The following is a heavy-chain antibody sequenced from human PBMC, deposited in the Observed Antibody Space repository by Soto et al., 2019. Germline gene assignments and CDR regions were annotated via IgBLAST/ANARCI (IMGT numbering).Heavy chain of an antibody. CDR2: ISGSGGST. CDR3: ANLLWFGELSN. V-gene: IGHV3-23*01. CDR1: GFSFSSYV. J-gene: IGHJ4*02. D-gene: IGHD3-10*01. Sequence: EVQLLESGGGLVQPGGSLRLSCAASGFSFSSYVMSWVRQAPGKGLEWVSVISGSGGSTYYADSVKGRFTISRDNSKNTLSLQMNSLRAEDTAVYYWANLLWFGELSNWGQGTLVTVSS.